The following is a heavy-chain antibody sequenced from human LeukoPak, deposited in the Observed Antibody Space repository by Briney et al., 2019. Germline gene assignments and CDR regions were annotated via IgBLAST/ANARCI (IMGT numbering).Heavy chain of an antibody. J-gene: IGHJ2*01. Sequence: SEXXSLTCTVSGGSISXYYWSWXRQPAGKGLEWIGRIYTGGSTNYNPSLKSRVTMSVDTSKNQFSLKLSSVTAADTAVYYCARGLGMAWGPGTWYFDLWGRGTLVTVSS. V-gene: IGHV4-4*07. D-gene: IGHD6-13*01. CDR1: GGSISXYY. CDR3: ARGLGMAWGPGTWYFDL. CDR2: IYTGGST.